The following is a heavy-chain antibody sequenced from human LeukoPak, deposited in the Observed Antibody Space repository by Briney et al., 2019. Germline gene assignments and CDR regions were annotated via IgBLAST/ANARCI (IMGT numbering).Heavy chain of an antibody. D-gene: IGHD1-26*01. CDR2: IKQDGSEK. CDR1: GFTFSSYW. CDR3: ARVGASASFDY. J-gene: IGHJ4*02. V-gene: IGHV3-7*01. Sequence: GGSLRLSCAASGFTFSSYWMSWVRQAPGKGQEWVANIKQDGSEKYYVDSVKGRFTISRDNAKNSLYLQMNSLRAEDTAVYYCARVGASASFDYWGQGTLVTVSS.